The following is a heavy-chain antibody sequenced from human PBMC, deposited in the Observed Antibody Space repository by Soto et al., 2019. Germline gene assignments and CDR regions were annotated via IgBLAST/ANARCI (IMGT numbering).Heavy chain of an antibody. CDR2: IVPTVDTS. CDR3: VRVVAIPGYPDN. Sequence: QVQLMQSGAEVRQPASSVKVSCKTSGATFSSYAITWVRQAPGQGLEWMGGIVPTVDTSTYAQKFQGRVTITADKLANTVYMELSSLRSDDTAVYYCVRVVAIPGYPDNWGQGTLVTVSS. D-gene: IGHD5-12*01. V-gene: IGHV1-69*14. J-gene: IGHJ4*02. CDR1: GATFSSYA.